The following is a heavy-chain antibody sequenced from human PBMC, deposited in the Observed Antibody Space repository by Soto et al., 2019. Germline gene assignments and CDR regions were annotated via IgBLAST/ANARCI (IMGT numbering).Heavy chain of an antibody. CDR1: GGTFNRHA. D-gene: IGHD3-22*01. V-gene: IGHV1-69*01. CDR3: ASGWGSDSSDYYYAY. CDR2: IIPMFGTA. J-gene: IGHJ4*02. Sequence: QVQLVQSGAEVRKPGSSVKVSCKASGGTFNRHAISWVRQAPGQGLEWMGGIIPMFGTANHAQKFQGRVTIIADESTSTAYMELSSLRSEDTAIYYCASGWGSDSSDYYYAYWGQGTRVIVSS.